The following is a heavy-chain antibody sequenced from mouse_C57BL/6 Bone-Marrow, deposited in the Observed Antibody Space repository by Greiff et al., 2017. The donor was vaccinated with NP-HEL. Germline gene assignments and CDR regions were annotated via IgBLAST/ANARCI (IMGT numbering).Heavy chain of an antibody. J-gene: IGHJ4*01. CDR3: ARGYYGSSYVGAMDY. V-gene: IGHV14-2*01. Sequence: EVQVVESGAELVKPGASVKLSCTASGFNIKDYYMHWVKQRTEQGLEWIGRIDPEDGETKYAPKFQGKATITADTSSNTAYLQLSSLTSEDTAVYYCARGYYGSSYVGAMDYWGQGTSVTVSS. CDR1: GFNIKDYY. CDR2: IDPEDGET. D-gene: IGHD1-1*01.